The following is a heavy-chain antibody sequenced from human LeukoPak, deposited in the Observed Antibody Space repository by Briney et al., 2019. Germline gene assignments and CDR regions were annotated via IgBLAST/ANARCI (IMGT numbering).Heavy chain of an antibody. CDR1: GFTFSSYG. D-gene: IGHD3-10*01. Sequence: QPGGSLRLSCAASGFTFSSYGMHWVRQAPGKGLEWVAVIWYDGSNKYYADSVKGRFTISRDNSKNTLYLQMNSLRAEDTAVYYCARLSGILYYFDYWGQGTLVTVSS. CDR2: IWYDGSNK. J-gene: IGHJ4*02. CDR3: ARLSGILYYFDY. V-gene: IGHV3-33*01.